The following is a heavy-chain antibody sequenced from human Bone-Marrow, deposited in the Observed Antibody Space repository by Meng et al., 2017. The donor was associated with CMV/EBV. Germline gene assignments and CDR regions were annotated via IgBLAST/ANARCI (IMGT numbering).Heavy chain of an antibody. CDR3: ARGRVKEDGYNFDATALSDYGY. D-gene: IGHD5-24*01. CDR1: GYTFTSYY. J-gene: IGHJ4*02. Sequence: ASVKVSCKASGYTFTSYYMHWVRQAPGQGLEWMGIINPSGGSTSYAQKFQGRVTMTRDTSTSTVYMELSSLRSEDTAVYYCARGRVKEDGYNFDATALSDYGYWGQGTLVTVSS. CDR2: INPSGGST. V-gene: IGHV1-46*01.